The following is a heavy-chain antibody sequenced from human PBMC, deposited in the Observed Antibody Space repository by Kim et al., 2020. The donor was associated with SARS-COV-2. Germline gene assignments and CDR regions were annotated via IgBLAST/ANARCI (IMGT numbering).Heavy chain of an antibody. CDR3: ASSAVGFLTPLY. V-gene: IGHV4-34*01. CDR1: GGSFSGYY. J-gene: IGHJ4*02. CDR2: INHSGST. Sequence: SETLSLTCAVYGGSFSGYYWSWIRQPPGKGLEWIGEINHSGSTNYNPSLKSRVTISVDTSKNQFSLKLSSVTAADTAVYYCASSAVGFLTPLYWGQGTLVTVSS. D-gene: IGHD3-3*01.